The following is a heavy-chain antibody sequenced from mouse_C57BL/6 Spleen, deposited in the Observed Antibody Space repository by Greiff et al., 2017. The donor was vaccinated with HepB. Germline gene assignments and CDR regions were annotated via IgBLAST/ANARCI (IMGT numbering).Heavy chain of an antibody. CDR2: INPGSGGT. CDR3: ARGGVYYGNYDAMDY. CDR1: GYALTNYL. V-gene: IGHV1-54*01. D-gene: IGHD2-1*01. J-gene: IGHJ4*01. Sequence: QVQLQQSGAELVRPGTSVKVSCKASGYALTNYLIEWVKQRPGQGLEWIGVINPGSGGTNYNEKFKGKATLTADKSSSTAYMQLSSLTSEDSAVYFCARGGVYYGNYDAMDYWGQGTSVTVSS.